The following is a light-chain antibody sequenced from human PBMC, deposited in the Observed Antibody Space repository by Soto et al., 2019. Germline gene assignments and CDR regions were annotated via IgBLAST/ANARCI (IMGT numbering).Light chain of an antibody. J-gene: IGLJ1*01. CDR1: SSDVGGYNY. V-gene: IGLV2-14*01. CDR2: EVS. Sequence: HSVLTQPASVSGSPGQSITISCTGTSSDVGGYNYVSWYQQHPGKAPKLMIYEVSNRPSGVSNRVSGSKSGNTASLTISGLQAEDEADYYCSSYTSSSTIFGTGTKVTVL. CDR3: SSYTSSSTI.